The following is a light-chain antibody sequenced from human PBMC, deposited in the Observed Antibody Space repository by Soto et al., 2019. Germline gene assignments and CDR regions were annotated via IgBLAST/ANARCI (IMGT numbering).Light chain of an antibody. CDR2: AAS. V-gene: IGKV1-39*01. Sequence: IQMTQSPSSLSASVGDRVTITCRASQSISSYLNWYQQKPGKAPKLLIYAASSLQSGVPSRFSGSGSGTDFTLTISSLQPEDFATYYCQQSYGAPITFGLGTRLEIK. CDR1: QSISSY. CDR3: QQSYGAPIT. J-gene: IGKJ5*01.